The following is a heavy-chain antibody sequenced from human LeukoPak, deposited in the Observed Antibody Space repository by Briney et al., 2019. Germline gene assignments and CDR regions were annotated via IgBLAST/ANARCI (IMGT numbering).Heavy chain of an antibody. CDR1: GFTFSSYA. J-gene: IGHJ4*02. D-gene: IGHD3-3*01. CDR2: ISYDGSNK. V-gene: IGHV3-30*04. CDR3: ATQYSGAYYDFWSGYPYYFDY. Sequence: GGSLRLSCAASGFTFSSYAMHWVRQAPGKGLEWVAVISYDGSNKYYADSVKGRFTISRDNSKNTLYLQMNSLRAEDTAVYYCATQYSGAYYDFWSGYPYYFDYWGQGTLVTVSS.